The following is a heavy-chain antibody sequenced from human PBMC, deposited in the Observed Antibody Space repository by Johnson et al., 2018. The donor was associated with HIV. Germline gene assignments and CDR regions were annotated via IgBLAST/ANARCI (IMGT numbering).Heavy chain of an antibody. V-gene: IGHV3-7*01. Sequence: VQLVESGGEVVRPGGSLTISCVASGFKLYEYDVSWVRQVPGKGLEWVANIKQDGSEKYYADSVKGRFTISRDNSKNTLYLQMNSLRAEDTAVYYCAKDLDSSSWGAFDIWGQGTMVTVSS. D-gene: IGHD6-6*01. CDR2: IKQDGSEK. J-gene: IGHJ3*02. CDR1: GFKLYEYD. CDR3: AKDLDSSSWGAFDI.